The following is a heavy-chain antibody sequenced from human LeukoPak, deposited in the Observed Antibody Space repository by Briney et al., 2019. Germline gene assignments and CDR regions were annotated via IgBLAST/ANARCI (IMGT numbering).Heavy chain of an antibody. CDR2: IRYNGNNK. J-gene: IGHJ6*03. CDR3: AKDGGVRGPDYYYYMDV. CDR1: GFTLSSYG. Sequence: GGSLRLSCAASGFTLSSYGMHWVRQAPGKGLEWVAFIRYNGNNKYYADSVKGRFTISRDTSKNTLYLQMYSLRSEDTAVYYCAKDGGVRGPDYYYYMDVWGKGTTVTISS. V-gene: IGHV3-30*02. D-gene: IGHD3-10*01.